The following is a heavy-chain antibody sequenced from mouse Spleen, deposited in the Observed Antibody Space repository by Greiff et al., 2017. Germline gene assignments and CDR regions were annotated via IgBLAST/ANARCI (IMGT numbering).Heavy chain of an antibody. Sequence: QVQLQQSGPELVKPGASVKISCKASGYAFSSSWMNWVKQRPGKGLEWIGRIYPGDGDTNYNGKFKGKATLTADKSSSTAYMQLSSLTSEDSAVYFCARWAGSSHFDYWGQGTTLTVSS. CDR2: IYPGDGDT. CDR1: GYAFSSSW. J-gene: IGHJ2*01. V-gene: IGHV1-82*01. CDR3: ARWAGSSHFDY. D-gene: IGHD1-1*01.